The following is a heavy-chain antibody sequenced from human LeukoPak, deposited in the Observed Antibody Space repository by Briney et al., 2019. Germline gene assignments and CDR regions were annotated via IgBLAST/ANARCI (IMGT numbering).Heavy chain of an antibody. CDR2: IYYSGTT. J-gene: IGHJ4*02. D-gene: IGHD1-1*01. CDR1: GGSPTSYY. Sequence: PSETLSLTCSVSGGSPTSYYWSWIRQPPGKGLGWGGYIYYSGTTNYSPSLKSRVTISVDTSKNQFSLKLSSVTDADTAVYYCARGGSYSWNWWYFEYWGQGTLVTVST. CDR3: ARGGSYSWNWWYFEY. V-gene: IGHV4-59*01.